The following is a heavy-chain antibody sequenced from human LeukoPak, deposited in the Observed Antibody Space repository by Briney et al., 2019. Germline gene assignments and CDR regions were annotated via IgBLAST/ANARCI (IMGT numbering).Heavy chain of an antibody. V-gene: IGHV3-20*04. CDR1: GFTLDDYG. Sequence: PAGSLRLSCAASGFTLDDYGMSWVRHAPGKGLEWVSGINWNGGSTGYADSGKGRFTISRDKAKNSLHLQMNGLRAEDTALYYCARGDDSSGSYYAACDYWGQGTLVTVSS. J-gene: IGHJ4*02. CDR3: ARGDDSSGSYYAACDY. CDR2: INWNGGST. D-gene: IGHD3-22*01.